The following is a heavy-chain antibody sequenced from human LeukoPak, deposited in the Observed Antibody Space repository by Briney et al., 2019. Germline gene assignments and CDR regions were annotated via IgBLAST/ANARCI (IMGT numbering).Heavy chain of an antibody. V-gene: IGHV4-39*02. J-gene: IGHJ4*02. CDR1: GGSISSSSYY. CDR2: IYYSGST. D-gene: IGHD3-22*01. CDR3: ARDDFWSGYYRDYYDSSGYGLGGF. Sequence: SETLSLTCTVSGGSISSSSYYWGWIREPRGKGVEWIGSIYYSGSTYYNPSLKIRLTISVDTSNNHFSLTLSSLTAADTAVYYCARDDFWSGYYRDYYDSSGYGLGGFWGQGTLVTVSS.